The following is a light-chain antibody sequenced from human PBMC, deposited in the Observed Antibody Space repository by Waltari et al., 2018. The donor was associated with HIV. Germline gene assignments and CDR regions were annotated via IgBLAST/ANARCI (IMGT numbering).Light chain of an antibody. CDR2: SNS. CDR3: SVWDDSLSVQV. J-gene: IGLJ3*02. Sequence: QSVLIQSPSMSGTPGQSITISCSGSNSNIGKNGVYWHQQFPGTAPKVLLYSNSRRPSVVPDRFSGAKSGTSASLAISGLRSEDEADYYCSVWDDSLSVQVFGGGTKLTVL. V-gene: IGLV1-47*01. CDR1: NSNIGKNG.